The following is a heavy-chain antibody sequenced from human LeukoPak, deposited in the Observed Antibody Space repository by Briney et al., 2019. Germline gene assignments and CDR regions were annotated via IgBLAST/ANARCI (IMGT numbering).Heavy chain of an antibody. CDR3: ARHQPYYDFWSGYYNAFNY. J-gene: IGHJ4*02. V-gene: IGHV3-48*01. CDR1: GFTLSSYS. D-gene: IGHD3-3*01. Sequence: GGSLRLSCAASGFTLSSYSMNWVRQAPGKGLEWVSYISSSSSTIYYADSVKGRFTISRDNAKNSLYLQMNSLRAEDTAVYYCARHQPYYDFWSGYYNAFNYWGQGTLVTVSS. CDR2: ISSSSSTI.